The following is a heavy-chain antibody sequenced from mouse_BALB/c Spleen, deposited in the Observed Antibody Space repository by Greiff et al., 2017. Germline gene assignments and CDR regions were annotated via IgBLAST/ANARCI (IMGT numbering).Heavy chain of an antibody. V-gene: IGHV1-69*02. Sequence: QVQLQQPGAELVRPGASVKLSCKASGYTFTSYWINWVKQRPGQGLEWIGNIYPSDSYTNYNQKFKDKATLTVDKSSSTAYMQLSSPTSEDSAVYYCTRSEVRRPYAMDYWGQGTSVTVSS. D-gene: IGHD2-14*01. J-gene: IGHJ4*01. CDR3: TRSEVRRPYAMDY. CDR1: GYTFTSYW. CDR2: IYPSDSYT.